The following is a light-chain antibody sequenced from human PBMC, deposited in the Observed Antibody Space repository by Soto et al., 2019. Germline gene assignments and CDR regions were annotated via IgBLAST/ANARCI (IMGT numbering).Light chain of an antibody. Sequence: QSVLTQPPSASGSPGQSVTISCTGTSSDVGGYNYVSWYQQHPGKAPKLMIYEVNKRPSGVPDRFSGSKSGNTASLTVSGLQAEDEVDYYCSSYTGSNKVFGGGTKLTVL. CDR2: EVN. CDR1: SSDVGGYNY. V-gene: IGLV2-8*01. J-gene: IGLJ2*01. CDR3: SSYTGSNKV.